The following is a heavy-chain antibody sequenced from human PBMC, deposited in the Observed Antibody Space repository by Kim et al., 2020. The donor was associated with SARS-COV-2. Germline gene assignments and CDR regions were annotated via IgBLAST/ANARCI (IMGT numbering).Heavy chain of an antibody. Sequence: GGSLRLSCAASGFTFSDYYMSWIRQAPGKGLEWVSYISSSGSTIYYADSVKGRFTISRDNAKNSLYLQMNSLRAEDTAVYYCARDWGYFDWLLAADYWGQGTLVTVSS. D-gene: IGHD3-9*01. J-gene: IGHJ4*02. V-gene: IGHV3-11*01. CDR1: GFTFSDYY. CDR3: ARDWGYFDWLLAADY. CDR2: ISSSGSTI.